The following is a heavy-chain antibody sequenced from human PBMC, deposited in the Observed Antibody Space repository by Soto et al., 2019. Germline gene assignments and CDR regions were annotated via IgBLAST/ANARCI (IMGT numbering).Heavy chain of an antibody. J-gene: IGHJ4*02. CDR3: ARNYGDYGHYFDS. CDR1: GGSIISGGQY. V-gene: IGHV4-31*03. D-gene: IGHD4-17*01. CDR2: IDNSGIT. Sequence: SETLSLTCTVSGGSIISGGQYWFWIRQHPGMGLEWIGYIDNSGITYDNPSLKSRITMSVDTSQNQFSLKLSSVTAADTAVYYCARNYGDYGHYFDSWGQGTLVTVSS.